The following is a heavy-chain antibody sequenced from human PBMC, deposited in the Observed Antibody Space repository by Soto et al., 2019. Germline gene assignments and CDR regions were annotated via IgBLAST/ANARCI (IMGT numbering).Heavy chain of an antibody. Sequence: SETLSLTCSVSGSSIRNYYWSWIRQPAGKGLEWIGRIYTSGSTNYNPSLKSRVSMSVDTSKNQFSLKLSSVTAADTAVYYCARGYYDSSGFVFDYWGQGTLVTVSS. CDR2: IYTSGST. CDR3: ARGYYDSSGFVFDY. CDR1: GSSIRNYY. D-gene: IGHD3-22*01. J-gene: IGHJ4*02. V-gene: IGHV4-4*07.